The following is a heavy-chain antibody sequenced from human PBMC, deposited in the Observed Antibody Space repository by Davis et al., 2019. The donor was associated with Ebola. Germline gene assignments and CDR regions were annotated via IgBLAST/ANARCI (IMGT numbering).Heavy chain of an antibody. CDR3: ARTLPADGMDV. CDR1: GGSISSSSYY. J-gene: IGHJ6*04. V-gene: IGHV4-61*01. CDR2: VSYDGYP. Sequence: MPSETLSLTCTVSGGSISSSSYYWSWIRQPPGKGLEWIGFVSYDGYPNYNPSLKSRVTISVDTSKNQFPLKLSSVTAADTAVYYCARTLPADGMDVWGKGTTVTVSS.